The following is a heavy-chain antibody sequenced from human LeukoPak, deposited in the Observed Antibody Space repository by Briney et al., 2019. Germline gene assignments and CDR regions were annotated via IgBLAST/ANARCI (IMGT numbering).Heavy chain of an antibody. D-gene: IGHD1-26*01. Sequence: PSETLSLTCAVYGGSFSGYYWSWIRQPPGKGLEWIGEINHSGSTNYNPSLKSRVTISVDTSKNQFSLKLSSVTAADTAVYYCARNIVGAVDYWGQGTLVTVSS. CDR3: ARNIVGAVDY. CDR1: GGSFSGYY. V-gene: IGHV4-34*01. J-gene: IGHJ4*02. CDR2: INHSGST.